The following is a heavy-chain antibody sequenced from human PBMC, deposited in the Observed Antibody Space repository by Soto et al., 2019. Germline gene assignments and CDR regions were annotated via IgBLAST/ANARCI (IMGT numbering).Heavy chain of an antibody. V-gene: IGHV3-33*01. CDR3: ARYDLFDDNGLDH. CDR2: IVNDGSEQ. J-gene: IGHJ5*02. D-gene: IGHD3-16*01. CDR1: GFSFRTHG. Sequence: QVQLVESGGGVVRPGGSLRLSCTATGFSFRTHGMHWVRQAPGKGLEWVAVIVNDGSEQGHADSVEGRFTISRDNDRNILYIQMNNLRAEDTARYYCARYDLFDDNGLDHWGQGTLVTVSS.